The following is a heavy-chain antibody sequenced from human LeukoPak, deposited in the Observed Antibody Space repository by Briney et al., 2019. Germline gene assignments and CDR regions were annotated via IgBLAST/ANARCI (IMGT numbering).Heavy chain of an antibody. D-gene: IGHD3-16*01. CDR2: ISSSGSTI. CDR1: GFTFSSYE. J-gene: IGHJ4*02. V-gene: IGHV3-48*03. Sequence: GGSLRLSCAASGFTFSSYEMNWVRQAPGKGLEWVSYISSSGSTICYADSVKGRFTISRDNAKNSLYLQMNSLRAEDTAVYYCARDSPYDYVWGSYSTVADYWGQGTLVTVSS. CDR3: ARDSPYDYVWGSYSTVADY.